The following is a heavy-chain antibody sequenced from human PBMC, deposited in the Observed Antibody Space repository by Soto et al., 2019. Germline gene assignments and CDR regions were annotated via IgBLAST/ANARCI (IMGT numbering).Heavy chain of an antibody. Sequence: EVQVVESGGGLVQPGGSLRLSCAASGFTVSSNYMTWVRQPPGKGLEWVSIIYSGGSTYYADSVKDRFTISRDNSKNTLYLQMNSLRAEDTAVYYCARDTYYKGGDVWGQGTTVTVSS. J-gene: IGHJ6*02. CDR1: GFTVSSNY. CDR2: IYSGGST. CDR3: ARDTYYKGGDV. V-gene: IGHV3-66*01.